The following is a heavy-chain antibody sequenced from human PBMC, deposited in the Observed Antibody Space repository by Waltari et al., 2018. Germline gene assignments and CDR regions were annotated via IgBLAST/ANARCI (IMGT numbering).Heavy chain of an antibody. CDR2: ISFDGSNK. D-gene: IGHD2-21*02. Sequence: QVQLVESGGGVVQPGRSLRLSCAASGFTFSSYAMHWVRQAPGKGLEWVAVISFDGSNKYYADSVKGRFTISRDNSKNTLYLQMNSLRAEDTAVYYCARDLVATPPWGQGTLVTVSS. CDR1: GFTFSSYA. CDR3: ARDLVATPP. V-gene: IGHV3-30-3*01. J-gene: IGHJ5*02.